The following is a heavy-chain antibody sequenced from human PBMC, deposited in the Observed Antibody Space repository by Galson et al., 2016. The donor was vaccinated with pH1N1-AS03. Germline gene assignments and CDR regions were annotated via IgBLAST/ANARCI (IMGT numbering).Heavy chain of an antibody. CDR1: GYALTRYY. D-gene: IGHD3-16*02. CDR2: IDPSGGPT. V-gene: IGHV1-46*01. CDR3: ARRYYFDY. J-gene: IGHJ4*02. Sequence: SVKVSCKASGYALTRYYMHWVRQAPGQGLEWMGIIDPSGGPTTYTPKFQGRITITTDTSTSTVYMELVSLRSEDTAVYYCARRYYFDYWGQGTLVTVSS.